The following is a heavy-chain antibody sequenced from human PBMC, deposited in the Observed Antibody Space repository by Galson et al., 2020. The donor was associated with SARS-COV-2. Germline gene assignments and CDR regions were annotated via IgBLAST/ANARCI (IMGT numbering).Heavy chain of an antibody. D-gene: IGHD3-9*01. V-gene: IGHV3-33*01. CDR3: AGDAGYYDILRGGMDV. J-gene: IGHJ6*02. CDR1: GFTFSSYG. CDR2: IWYEGRNK. Sequence: GESLRLSCAASGFTFSSYGMHWVRQAPGKGLEWVAVIWYEGRNKYYADSVKGRFTITRDNSKHTLYRQMNSLRGEDTAVYYCAGDAGYYDILRGGMDVGGQGATVTVSS.